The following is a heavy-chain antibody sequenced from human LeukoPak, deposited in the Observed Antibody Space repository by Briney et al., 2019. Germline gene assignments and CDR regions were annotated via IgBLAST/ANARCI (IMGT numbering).Heavy chain of an antibody. J-gene: IGHJ4*02. CDR2: IYTSGGT. CDR3: ARATTWYWDY. CDR1: GGSISSGSYY. D-gene: IGHD2-8*02. V-gene: IGHV4-61*02. Sequence: PSETLSLTCTVSGGSISSGSYYWSWIRQPAGKGLEWIGRIYTSGGTYYNPSLKSRVTISLDTSKNQFPLNLSSVTAADTAVYYCARATTWYWDYWGQGTLVTVSS.